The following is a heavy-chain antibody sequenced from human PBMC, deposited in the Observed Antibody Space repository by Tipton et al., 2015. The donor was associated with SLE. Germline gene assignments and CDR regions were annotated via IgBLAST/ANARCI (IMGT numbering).Heavy chain of an antibody. CDR3: ARGGRFLEWLTY. CDR2: INHSGST. Sequence: GLVKPSETLSLACAISGYSFRSGYFWGWIRQPPGKGLEWIGEINHSGSTNYNPYLKSRVTISVDTSKNQFSLKLSSVTAADTAVYYCARGGRFLEWLTYWGQGTLVTVSS. V-gene: IGHV4-38-2*01. J-gene: IGHJ4*02. CDR1: GYSFRSGYF. D-gene: IGHD3-3*01.